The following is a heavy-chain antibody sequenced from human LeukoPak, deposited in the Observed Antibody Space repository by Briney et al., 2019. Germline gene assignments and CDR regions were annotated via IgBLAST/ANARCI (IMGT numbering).Heavy chain of an antibody. J-gene: IGHJ3*02. CDR2: ISWNSGSI. Sequence: PGGSLRLSCAASGFTFDDYAMHWVRQAPGKGLEWVSGISWNSGSIGYADSVKGRFTISRDSAKNSLYLQMNSLRAEDTALYYCAITIEYSSSAHRVRLASNAFDIWGQGTMVTVSS. V-gene: IGHV3-9*01. CDR1: GFTFDDYA. D-gene: IGHD6-6*01. CDR3: AITIEYSSSAHRVRLASNAFDI.